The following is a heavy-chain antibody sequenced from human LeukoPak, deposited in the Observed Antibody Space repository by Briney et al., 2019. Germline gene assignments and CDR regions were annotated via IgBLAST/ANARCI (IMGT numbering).Heavy chain of an antibody. CDR1: GXSMSGYY. J-gene: IGHJ4*02. V-gene: IGHV4-59*08. CDR3: ARHRNYYDSSGSYYYFDY. CDR2: VSYSGST. Sequence: SETLSLTCTVSGXSMSGYYWSWIRQPPGKGLEWIGYVSYSGSTNYNPSLKSRVTISVDTSKNQFSLKLSSVTAADTAVYYCARHRNYYDSSGSYYYFDYWGQGTLVTVSS. D-gene: IGHD3-22*01.